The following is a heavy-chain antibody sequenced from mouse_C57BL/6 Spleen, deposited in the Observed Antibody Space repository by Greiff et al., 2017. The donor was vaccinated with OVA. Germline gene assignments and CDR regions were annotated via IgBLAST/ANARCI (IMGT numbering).Heavy chain of an antibody. CDR1: GFTFSSYA. J-gene: IGHJ2*01. Sequence: EVKLVESGGGLVKPGGSLKLSCAASGFTFSSYAMSWVRQTPEKRLEWVATISDGGSYTYYPDNVKGRFTISRDNAKNNLYLQMSHLKSEDTAMYYCARAYGTFDYWGQGTTLTVSS. V-gene: IGHV5-4*03. CDR2: ISDGGSYT. CDR3: ARAYGTFDY. D-gene: IGHD2-10*02.